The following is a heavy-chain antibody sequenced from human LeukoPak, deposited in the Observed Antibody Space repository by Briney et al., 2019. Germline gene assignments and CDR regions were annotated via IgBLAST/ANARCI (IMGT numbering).Heavy chain of an antibody. CDR2: INTNTGNP. CDR3: ARDLFIGSSSWYESFDY. J-gene: IGHJ4*02. Sequence: ASVKVSCKASGYTFTSYAINWVRQAPGQGLEWMGWINTNTGNPTYAQGFTGRFVFSLDTSVSTAYLQISSLKAEDAAVYYCARDLFIGSSSWYESFDYWGQGTLVTVSS. V-gene: IGHV7-4-1*02. CDR1: GYTFTSYA. D-gene: IGHD6-13*01.